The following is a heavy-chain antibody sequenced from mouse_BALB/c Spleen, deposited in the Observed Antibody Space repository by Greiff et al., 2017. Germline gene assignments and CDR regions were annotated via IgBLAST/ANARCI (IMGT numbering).Heavy chain of an antibody. CDR2: ISSGGSYT. J-gene: IGHJ3*01. D-gene: IGHD2-12*01. Sequence: DVMLVESGGDLVKPGGSLKLSCAASGFTFSSYGMSWVRQTPDKRLEWVATISSGGSYTYYPDSVKGRFTISRDNAKNTLYLQMSSLKSEDTAMYYCARQDDGSPWFAYWGQGTLVTVSA. CDR3: ARQDDGSPWFAY. V-gene: IGHV5-6*02. CDR1: GFTFSSYG.